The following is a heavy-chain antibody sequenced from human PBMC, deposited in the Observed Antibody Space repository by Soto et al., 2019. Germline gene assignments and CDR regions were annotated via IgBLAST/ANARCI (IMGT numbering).Heavy chain of an antibody. Sequence: SVKVSCKASGGNFASYAVFWVRQAPGQGLEWMGGIIPIFGTPTYAQKFQGRVTIKADKPTNTAYMEMNSLTFEDTAVYYCARSEGGYFYGMDVRGQGTTVTVSS. CDR2: IIPIFGTP. V-gene: IGHV1-69*06. CDR1: GGNFASYA. CDR3: ARSEGGYFYGMDV. D-gene: IGHD3-9*01. J-gene: IGHJ6*02.